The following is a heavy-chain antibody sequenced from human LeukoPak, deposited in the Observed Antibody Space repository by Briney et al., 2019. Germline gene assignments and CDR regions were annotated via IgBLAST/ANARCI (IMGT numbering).Heavy chain of an antibody. CDR3: AKVPIGPSGWPPTDY. V-gene: IGHV3-23*01. CDR2: ISGSGGST. CDR1: GFTFSSYA. D-gene: IGHD6-19*01. J-gene: IGHJ4*02. Sequence: GGSLRLSCAASGFTFSSYAMSWVRQAPGKGLEWVSAISGSGGSTYYADSVKGRFTISRDNSKNTLYLQMNSLRAEDTAVYYCAKVPIGPSGWPPTDYWGQGTLVTVSS.